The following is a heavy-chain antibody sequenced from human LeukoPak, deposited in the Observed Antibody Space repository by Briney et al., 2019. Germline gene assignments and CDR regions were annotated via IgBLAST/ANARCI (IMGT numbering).Heavy chain of an antibody. V-gene: IGHV3-74*01. D-gene: IGHD3-22*01. CDR3: AMGPYYYDSSGYYY. Sequence: GGSLRLSCVASGSTFTSYWMHWVRQAPGKGLVWVSRINSDGSSTNYADSVKGRFTISRDNAKNTLYLQMNSLRAKDTAVYYCAMGPYYYDSSGYYYWGQGTLVTVSS. CDR1: GSTFTSYW. CDR2: INSDGSST. J-gene: IGHJ4*02.